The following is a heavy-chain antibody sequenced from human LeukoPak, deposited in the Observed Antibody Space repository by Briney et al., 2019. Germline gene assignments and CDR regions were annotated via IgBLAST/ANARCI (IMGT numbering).Heavy chain of an antibody. D-gene: IGHD6-19*01. CDR2: INHSGST. J-gene: IGHJ4*02. V-gene: IGHV4-34*01. Sequence: SETLSLTCAVYGGSFSGYYWSWIRHPPGKGLEWIGEINHSGSTNYNPSLKSRVTISVDTSKNQFSLKLSSVTAADTAVYYCARGISSGWYEPFDYWGQGTLVTVSS. CDR3: ARGISSGWYEPFDY. CDR1: GGSFSGYY.